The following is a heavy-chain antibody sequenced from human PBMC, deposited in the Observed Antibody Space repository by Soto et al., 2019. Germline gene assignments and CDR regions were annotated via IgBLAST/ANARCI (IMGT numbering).Heavy chain of an antibody. Sequence: GGSLRLSCAASGFTFSSYWMSWVRQAPGKGLEWVANIKQDGSEKYYVDSVKGRFTISRDNAKNSLYLQMNSLRAEDTAVYYCAREYYDFWSGYRHFDYWGQGTLVTVSS. CDR2: IKQDGSEK. V-gene: IGHV3-7*01. J-gene: IGHJ4*02. D-gene: IGHD3-3*01. CDR1: GFTFSSYW. CDR3: AREYYDFWSGYRHFDY.